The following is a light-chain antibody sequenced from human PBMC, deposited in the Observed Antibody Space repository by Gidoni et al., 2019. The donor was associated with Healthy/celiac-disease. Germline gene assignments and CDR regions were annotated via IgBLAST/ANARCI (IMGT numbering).Light chain of an antibody. V-gene: IGKV1-9*01. CDR2: AAS. J-gene: IGKJ3*01. Sequence: DIQLTQSPSFLSASVGDRVTITCRASQGISSYLAWYQQKPGKAPKPLIYAASTLQSGVPSRFSGRGSGTEFTLTISRLQPEDFATYYCKQLNSYPFTFGPGTKVDIK. CDR1: QGISSY. CDR3: KQLNSYPFT.